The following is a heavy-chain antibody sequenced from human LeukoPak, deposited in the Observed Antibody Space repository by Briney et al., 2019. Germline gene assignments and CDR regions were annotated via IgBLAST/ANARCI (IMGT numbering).Heavy chain of an antibody. D-gene: IGHD3-22*01. CDR2: LYDSGST. V-gene: IGHV4-39*01. Sequence: PSETLSLTCTVSGGSISSSSYYWDWIRQPPGKGLEWIGNLYDSGSTHYNPSLRSRVTISADTSKNQFSLKLSSVTAADTAVYYCARGQPAQANDSSGYLPYYFDYWGQGTLVTVSS. J-gene: IGHJ4*02. CDR3: ARGQPAQANDSSGYLPYYFDY. CDR1: GGSISSSSYY.